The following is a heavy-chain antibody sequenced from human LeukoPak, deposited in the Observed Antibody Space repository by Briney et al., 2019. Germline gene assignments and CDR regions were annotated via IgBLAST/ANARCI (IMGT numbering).Heavy chain of an antibody. CDR2: ISSISSYI. D-gene: IGHD1-26*01. J-gene: IGHJ3*02. Sequence: PGGSLRLSCAASGFTFSSYSMNWDRQAPGKGLEWVSSISSISSYIYYADSVKGRFTVSRDNAKNSLYLQMDSLRAEDTAVYYCARDPSGTYYPRVSGALDIWGQGTMVTVSS. CDR1: GFTFSSYS. V-gene: IGHV3-21*01. CDR3: ARDPSGTYYPRVSGALDI.